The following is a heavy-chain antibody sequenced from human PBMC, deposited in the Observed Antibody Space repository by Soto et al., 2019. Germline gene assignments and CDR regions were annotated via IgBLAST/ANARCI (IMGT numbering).Heavy chain of an antibody. CDR3: AKSSDGYNSGGGYYYGMDV. J-gene: IGHJ6*02. Sequence: GGPLSLSCPASGFPLGSYAMSWVGQARGKGREWVSAVGGSGSSTYYADSVKGRFTNSRDSAKNTVYMQMNSLRAEDTAVYHCAKSSDGYNSGGGYYYGMDVWGQGTTVTVSS. CDR2: VGGSGSST. D-gene: IGHD5-12*01. V-gene: IGHV3-23*01. CDR1: GFPLGSYA.